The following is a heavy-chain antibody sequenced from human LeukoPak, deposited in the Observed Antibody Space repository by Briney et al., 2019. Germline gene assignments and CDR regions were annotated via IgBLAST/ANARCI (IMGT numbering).Heavy chain of an antibody. V-gene: IGHV3-30*04. CDR1: GFTFSSYA. Sequence: GGSLRLSRAPSGFTFSSYAIHGVRPAPGKGLAGVAVISYVVSKKYFAHSVKGTFPPSRDNSTNTQYLQMNSPRAEDTAVYYCARGFTFIVVVVAATPGFDYWAQGTVVTVSS. CDR2: ISYVVSKK. J-gene: IGHJ4*02. D-gene: IGHD2-15*01. CDR3: ARGFTFIVVVVAATPGFDY.